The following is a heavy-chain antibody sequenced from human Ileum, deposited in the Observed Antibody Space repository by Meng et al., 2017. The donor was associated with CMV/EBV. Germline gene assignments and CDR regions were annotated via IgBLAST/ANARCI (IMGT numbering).Heavy chain of an antibody. CDR2: INTGNDNT. CDR1: GYTFTTYA. J-gene: IGHJ4*02. Sequence: QVQLVQAGAEVKKPGASVKVSCKASGYTFTTYAMHWVRQAPGQRLEWMGWINTGNDNTKYSQKLKGRVTFTRDTSASTAYMELSSLRSEDTAVYYCAIDPSGYYYKFWGQGTLVTVSS. CDR3: AIDPSGYYYKF. D-gene: IGHD3-22*01. V-gene: IGHV1-3*04.